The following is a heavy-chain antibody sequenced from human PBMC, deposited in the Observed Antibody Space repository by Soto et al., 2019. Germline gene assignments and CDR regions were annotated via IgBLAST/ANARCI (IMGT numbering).Heavy chain of an antibody. CDR3: AILKYCSSTSCYGGAANYMDV. J-gene: IGHJ6*03. CDR2: IYYSGST. CDR1: GGSISSSSYY. V-gene: IGHV4-39*01. Sequence: SETLSLTCTVSGGSISSSSYYWGWIRQPPGKGLEWIGSIYYSGSTYYNPSLKSRVTISVDTSKNQFSLKLSSVTAADTAVYYCAILKYCSSTSCYGGAANYMDVWGKGTTVTVSS. D-gene: IGHD2-2*01.